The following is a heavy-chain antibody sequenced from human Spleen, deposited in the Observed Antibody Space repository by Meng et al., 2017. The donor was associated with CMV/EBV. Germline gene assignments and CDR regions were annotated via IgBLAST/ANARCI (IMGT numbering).Heavy chain of an antibody. D-gene: IGHD3-3*01. Sequence: GGSLRLSGKGSGYSFTTYWIGWVRQMHGKGLEWMGIIYPGDSDTRYSPSFQGQVTISADKSISTAYLQWSSLKASDTAMYYCATTGVDFWSGYFYYWGQGTLVTVSS. J-gene: IGHJ4*02. CDR1: GYSFTTYW. CDR3: ATTGVDFWSGYFYY. V-gene: IGHV5-51*01. CDR2: IYPGDSDT.